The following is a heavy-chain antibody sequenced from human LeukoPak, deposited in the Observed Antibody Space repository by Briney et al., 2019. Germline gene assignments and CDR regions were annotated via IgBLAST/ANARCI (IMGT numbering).Heavy chain of an antibody. V-gene: IGHV4-4*07. D-gene: IGHD6-19*01. J-gene: IGHJ4*02. CDR1: GGSISSYY. Sequence: SETLSLTCTVSGGSISSYYWSWIRQPAGKGLEWIGRIYTSGSTNYNSSLKSRVTMSVDTSKNQFSLKLSSVTAADTAVYYCARSYSSGWLFDYWGQGTLVTVSS. CDR2: IYTSGST. CDR3: ARSYSSGWLFDY.